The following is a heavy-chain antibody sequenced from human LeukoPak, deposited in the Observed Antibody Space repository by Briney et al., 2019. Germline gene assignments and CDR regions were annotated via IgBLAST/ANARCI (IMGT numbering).Heavy chain of an antibody. D-gene: IGHD3-10*01. J-gene: IGHJ6*02. CDR1: GLSLNSYA. Sequence: GGSLRLSCAASGLSLNSYAIHWVRQAPGKGLEWVTAISYDGSNKHYADSVRGRFTISRDNSKNTLYLQMNSLRSDDTAVYYCAQGGSEIYYFYHGMDVWGRGTTVTVSS. V-gene: IGHV3-30*03. CDR3: AQGGSEIYYFYHGMDV. CDR2: ISYDGSNK.